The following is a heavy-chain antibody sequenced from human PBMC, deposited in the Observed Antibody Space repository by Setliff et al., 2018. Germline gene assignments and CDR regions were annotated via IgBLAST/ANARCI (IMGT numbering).Heavy chain of an antibody. Sequence: SETLSLTCSVSSGSIGSHYWNWMRQPPGKGLEWIGHVFHTGSTKYNPPLRSRVTISVDTSENYFAVRLTSVTAAATAVYYGARGGVLGTGDFDYWGQGTLVTVSS. J-gene: IGHJ4*02. CDR3: ARGGVLGTGDFDY. CDR1: SGSIGSHY. CDR2: VFHTGST. V-gene: IGHV4-59*11. D-gene: IGHD3-16*01.